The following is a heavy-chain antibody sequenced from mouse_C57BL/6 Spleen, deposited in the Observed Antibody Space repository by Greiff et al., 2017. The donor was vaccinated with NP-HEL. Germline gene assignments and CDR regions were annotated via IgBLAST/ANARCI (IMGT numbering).Heavy chain of an antibody. Sequence: VQLQQSGPELVKPGASVKISCKASGYTFTDYYMNWVKQSHGKSLEWIGDINPNNGGTSYNQKFKGKATLTVDKSSSTAYMELRSLTSEDSAVYYCASYDYSGFAYWGQGTLVTVSA. CDR1: GYTFTDYY. D-gene: IGHD2-4*01. CDR3: ASYDYSGFAY. V-gene: IGHV1-26*01. CDR2: INPNNGGT. J-gene: IGHJ3*01.